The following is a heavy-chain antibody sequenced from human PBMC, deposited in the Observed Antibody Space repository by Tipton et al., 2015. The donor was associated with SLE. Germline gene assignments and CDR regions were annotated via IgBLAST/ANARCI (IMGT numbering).Heavy chain of an antibody. V-gene: IGHV5-51*03. CDR2: IHPTDSDT. J-gene: IGHJ3*01. CDR1: GYSFTTYW. Sequence: QLVQSGAEVKKPGESLQISCKGSGYSFTTYWVAWVRQKPGKGLEWMGIIHPTDSDTKYSPAFEGQVFISVDKYINTAYLEWNSLKASDTAMYFCAHSSGYYGLYGFDLWGQGTEVVVSS. CDR3: AHSSGYYGLYGFDL. D-gene: IGHD6-19*01.